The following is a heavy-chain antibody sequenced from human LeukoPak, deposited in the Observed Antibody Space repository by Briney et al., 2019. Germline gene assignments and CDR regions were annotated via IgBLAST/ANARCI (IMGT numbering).Heavy chain of an antibody. J-gene: IGHJ4*02. V-gene: IGHV4-59*01. CDR1: GGSISPYY. D-gene: IGHD1-26*01. CDR3: ARIGNSGSYYTLFDY. Sequence: SETLSLTCTVSGGSISPYYWSWIRQPPGMGLEWIGYIYYSGSTTYNPSLKSRVTISVDTSKDQFSLKLNSVTAADTAVYYCARIGNSGSYYTLFDYWGQGILVTVSS. CDR2: IYYSGST.